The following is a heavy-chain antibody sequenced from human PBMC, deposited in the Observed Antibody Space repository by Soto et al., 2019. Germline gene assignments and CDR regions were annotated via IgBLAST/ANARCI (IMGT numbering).Heavy chain of an antibody. J-gene: IGHJ4*02. CDR2: IYYSGST. CDR3: ARANWYSEY. D-gene: IGHD7-27*01. Sequence: QVQLQESGPGLVKPSETLSLTCTVSGGSINNHYWSWIRQPPGKGLEWIGYIYYSGSTNYNPSLKSRVTMPVDTSKNQFSLNLTSLTAADTAIYYCARANWYSEYWGQGTLVTVSS. V-gene: IGHV4-59*11. CDR1: GGSINNHY.